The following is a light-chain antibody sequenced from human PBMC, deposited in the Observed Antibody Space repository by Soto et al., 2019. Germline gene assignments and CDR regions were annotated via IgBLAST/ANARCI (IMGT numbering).Light chain of an antibody. CDR2: AAS. J-gene: IGKJ1*01. CDR1: QSVSSY. CDR3: QQYGRSSRT. V-gene: IGKV3-20*01. Sequence: EIVLTQSPGTLSLSPGERATLSCRASQSVSSYLAWYQQKPGQAPRLLIYAASSRATGIPGRFSASGSGTEFTLTISRLEPDDFAAYYCQQYGRSSRTFGQGTKVEIK.